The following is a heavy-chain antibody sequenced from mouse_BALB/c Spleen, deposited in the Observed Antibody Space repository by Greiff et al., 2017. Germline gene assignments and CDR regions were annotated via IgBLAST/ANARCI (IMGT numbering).Heavy chain of an antibody. Sequence: VKLMESGPGLVAPSQSLSITCTVSGFSLTGYGVNWVRQPPGKGLEWLGMIWGDGSTDYNSALKSRLSISKDNSKSQVFLKMNSLQTDDTARYYCARRSYGNYYYYAMDYWGQGTSVTVSS. CDR2: IWGDGST. CDR1: GFSLTGYG. J-gene: IGHJ4*01. CDR3: ARRSYGNYYYYAMDY. V-gene: IGHV2-6-7*01. D-gene: IGHD2-1*01.